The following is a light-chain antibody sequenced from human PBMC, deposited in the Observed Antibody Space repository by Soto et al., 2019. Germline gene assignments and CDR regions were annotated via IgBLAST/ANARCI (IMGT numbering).Light chain of an antibody. CDR2: WAS. V-gene: IGKV4-1*01. J-gene: IGKJ3*01. Sequence: DIVMTQSPDSLAVSLGERATINCKSSQSVLYSSTNKNYLAWYQQKPGQPPKLLIYWASTRESGVPDRFSGSGSGTDFTLTISSLKAEDVAVSYCQQYYNTPLTFGPGTKVDIK. CDR1: QSVLYSSTNKNY. CDR3: QQYYNTPLT.